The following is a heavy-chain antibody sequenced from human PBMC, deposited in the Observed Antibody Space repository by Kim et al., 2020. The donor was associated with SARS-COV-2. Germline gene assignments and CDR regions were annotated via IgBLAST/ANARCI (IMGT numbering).Heavy chain of an antibody. CDR1: GFSFSAFG. CDR3: VRAFYDSNWNYFDH. D-gene: IGHD3-9*01. Sequence: GGSLRLSCAASGFSFSAFGMHWLRQAPGKGLEWVAVIWKDGSNQYYADSVQGRFIISRDNSKNTVSLQMNSLRAEDTAVYYCVRAFYDSNWNYFDHWRQG. V-gene: IGHV3-33*08. CDR2: IWKDGSNQ. J-gene: IGHJ4*02.